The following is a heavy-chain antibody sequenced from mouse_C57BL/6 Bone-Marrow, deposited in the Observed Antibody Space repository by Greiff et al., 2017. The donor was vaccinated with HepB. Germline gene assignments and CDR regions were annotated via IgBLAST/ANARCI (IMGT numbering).Heavy chain of an antibody. J-gene: IGHJ4*01. D-gene: IGHD1-1*01. CDR1: GFTFSDFY. CDR2: SRNKANDYTT. Sequence: EVKLVESAGGMVHLGRSLRLACAPSGFTFSDFYMVWARPAPGKGLEWIAASRNKANDYTTEYSASVKGRFIVSRDTSQSILYLQMNALRAEDTAIYYCAIDADGRATPYAMHYWAQGTSGTVSS. CDR3: AIDADGRATPYAMHY. V-gene: IGHV7-1*01.